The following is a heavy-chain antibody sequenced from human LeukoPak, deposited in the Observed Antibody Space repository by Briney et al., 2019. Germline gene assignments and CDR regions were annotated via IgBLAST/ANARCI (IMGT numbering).Heavy chain of an antibody. CDR1: GYTFTGYY. J-gene: IGHJ5*02. V-gene: IGHV1-2*02. CDR3: AGGYSGYDPSGWFDP. Sequence: ASVKVSCKASGYTFTGYYMHWVRQAPGQGREGMGWINPNSGGTNYAQKLQGRVTMPRDTSIRTDYMELRRLRSDDTAVYYCAGGYSGYDPSGWFDPWGEGTLVTVSS. D-gene: IGHD5-12*01. CDR2: INPNSGGT.